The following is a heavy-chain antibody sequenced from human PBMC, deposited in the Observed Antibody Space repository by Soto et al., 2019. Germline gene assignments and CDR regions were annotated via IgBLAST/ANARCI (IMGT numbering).Heavy chain of an antibody. Sequence: SETLSLTCTVSGGSVSSGSYYWSWIRQPPGKGLEWIGYIYYSGSTNYNPSLRSRVTISVDTSKNQFSLKLSSVTAADTAVYYCAPLSVSLSGPYGIHVWGQGTTVTVSS. CDR3: APLSVSLSGPYGIHV. V-gene: IGHV4-61*01. D-gene: IGHD2-15*01. J-gene: IGHJ6*02. CDR2: IYYSGST. CDR1: GGSVSSGSYY.